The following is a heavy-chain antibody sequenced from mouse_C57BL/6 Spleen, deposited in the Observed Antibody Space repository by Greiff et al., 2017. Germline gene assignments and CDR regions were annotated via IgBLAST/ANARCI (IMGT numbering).Heavy chain of an antibody. D-gene: IGHD1-2*01. CDR3: ATGPYYGGVAY. V-gene: IGHV14-1*01. CDR1: GFNIKDYY. J-gene: IGHJ3*01. Sequence: VQLQQSGAELVRPGASVKLSCTASGFNIKDYYMPWVQQRPEQGLEWIGRIYPEDGDTESVPTFQGKATMTADTSSNTAYLQLSSLTSEDTAVYYCATGPYYGGVAYWGQGTLVTVSA. CDR2: IYPEDGDT.